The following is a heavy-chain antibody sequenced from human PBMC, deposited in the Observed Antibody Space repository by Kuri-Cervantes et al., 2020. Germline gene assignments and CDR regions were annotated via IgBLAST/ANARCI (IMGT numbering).Heavy chain of an antibody. CDR3: ARDISSSWSGGDY. D-gene: IGHD6-13*01. CDR2: IYPDNSHT. J-gene: IGHJ4*02. CDR1: GYTFSNYY. V-gene: IGHV5-51*01. Sequence: GESLKISCQGSGYTFSNYYIAWVRQVPGRGLEWMGIIYPDNSHTSYSPSFQGQVTISADKSISTAYLQWSSLKASDTAMYYCARDISSSWSGGDYWGQGTLVTVSS.